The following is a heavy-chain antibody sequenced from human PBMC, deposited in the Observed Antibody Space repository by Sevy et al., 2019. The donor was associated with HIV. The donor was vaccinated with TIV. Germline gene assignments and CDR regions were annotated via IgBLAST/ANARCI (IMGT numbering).Heavy chain of an antibody. CDR2: ISFDGAGR. Sequence: GGSLRLSCAASGFTFSHYAMHWIRQAPGKGLEWVAAISFDGAGRNYAHSVRDRFTISRDDSKNTVYLHMRGLRSEDTAVYFCAKDHAVTTEWVVFDSWGQGTLVTVSS. CDR1: GFTFSHYA. J-gene: IGHJ4*02. D-gene: IGHD4-17*01. CDR3: AKDHAVTTEWVVFDS. V-gene: IGHV3-30*18.